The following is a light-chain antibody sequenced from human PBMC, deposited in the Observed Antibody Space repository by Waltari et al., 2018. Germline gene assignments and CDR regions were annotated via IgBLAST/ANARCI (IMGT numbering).Light chain of an antibody. CDR2: YNSDSEK. CDR3: MFWPSNVWV. CDR1: SDFNVGDFI. J-gene: IGLJ3*02. V-gene: IGLV5-37*01. Sequence: QPVLTQPPSSSASPGESARLTCTLPSDFNVGDFIIYWYQQRPGSPPRFLLYYNSDSEKAQGSVVPSRFSGSNDASANAGILLISGLQSEDEADYYCMFWPSNVWVFGGGTKLTVL.